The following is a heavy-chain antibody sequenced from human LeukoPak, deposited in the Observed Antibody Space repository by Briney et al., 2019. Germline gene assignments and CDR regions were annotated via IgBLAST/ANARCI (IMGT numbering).Heavy chain of an antibody. V-gene: IGHV4-59*08. CDR3: ASIGYSYGSDFDY. Sequence: SETLSLTCTVSGGSISSYYWSWIRQPPGRGLEWIGYIYYSGSTNYNPSLKSRVTISVDTSKNQFSLKLSSVTAADTAVYYCASIGYSYGSDFDYWGQGTLVTVSS. CDR2: IYYSGST. CDR1: GGSISSYY. J-gene: IGHJ4*02. D-gene: IGHD5-18*01.